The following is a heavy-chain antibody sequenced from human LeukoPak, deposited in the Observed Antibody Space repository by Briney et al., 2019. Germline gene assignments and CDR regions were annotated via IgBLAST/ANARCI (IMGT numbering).Heavy chain of an antibody. V-gene: IGHV4-4*09. Sequence: SETLSLTCTVSGGSISSNYWSWIRQPPGKGLEWTGYIYTSGRTNYNPSLKSRVTISVDTSKNQFSLKLSSVTAADTAVYYCAKSMDSYQILYFDYWGQGTLVTVSS. CDR3: AKSMDSYQILYFDY. CDR1: GGSISSNY. J-gene: IGHJ4*02. CDR2: IYTSGRT. D-gene: IGHD2-2*01.